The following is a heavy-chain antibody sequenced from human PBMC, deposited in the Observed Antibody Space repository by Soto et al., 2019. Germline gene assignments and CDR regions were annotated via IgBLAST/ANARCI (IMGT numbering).Heavy chain of an antibody. J-gene: IGHJ4*02. D-gene: IGHD6-19*01. CDR2: IGTAGDT. Sequence: GGSLRLSCAASGFTFSSYDMHWFRQATGKGLEWVSAIGTAGDTYYPGSVKGRFTISRENAKNSLYLQMNSLRAGDTAVYYCARAGYSSGWAIDYWGQGTLVTVSS. V-gene: IGHV3-13*01. CDR1: GFTFSSYD. CDR3: ARAGYSSGWAIDY.